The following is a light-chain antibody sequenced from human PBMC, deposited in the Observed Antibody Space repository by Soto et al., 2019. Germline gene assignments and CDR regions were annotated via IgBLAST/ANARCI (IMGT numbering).Light chain of an antibody. Sequence: EIVLTQSPATLCVPPGERATLSCRAIPSVFSSLAWFQQKPGQAPRLPIYGAATRATGIPARFSGSGSGTKFTLTISSLQSEEFAVYYCQQYHNWPAFDQGTKVEIK. V-gene: IGKV3-15*01. J-gene: IGKJ1*01. CDR3: QQYHNWPA. CDR1: PSVFSS. CDR2: GAA.